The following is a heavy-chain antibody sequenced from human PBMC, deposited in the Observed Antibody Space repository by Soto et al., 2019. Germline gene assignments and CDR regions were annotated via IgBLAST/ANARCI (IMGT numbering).Heavy chain of an antibody. D-gene: IGHD2-2*01. J-gene: IGHJ3*02. CDR2: ITASADTT. CDR1: AFTFRSYA. Sequence: EEQLLESGGGLVRPGGSLRLSWAASAFTFRSYAMSWVRKAPGKGREWVSAITASADTTYYADSVKGRFTISRDNSKNTLYLRMNSLRAEDTAVYYCAKVRPLRDCTSTSCLGAFDIWGQGTMVTVS. CDR3: AKVRPLRDCTSTSCLGAFDI. V-gene: IGHV3-23*01.